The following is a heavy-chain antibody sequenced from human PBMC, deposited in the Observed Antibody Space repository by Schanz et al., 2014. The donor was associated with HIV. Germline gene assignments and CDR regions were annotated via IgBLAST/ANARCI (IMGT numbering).Heavy chain of an antibody. V-gene: IGHV3-30-3*01. CDR1: GFTFSNYA. Sequence: VQLVESGGGWVQPGRSLRLSCAVSGFTFSNYAMHWVRQAPGKGLEWVAVISYDGSNKYYADSVKGRLTISRDNSKNTLYLQTNSLRVEDTAVYYCARGGIWEWDQPDFDYWGQGTLVIVSS. D-gene: IGHD2-15*01. J-gene: IGHJ4*02. CDR2: ISYDGSNK. CDR3: ARGGIWEWDQPDFDY.